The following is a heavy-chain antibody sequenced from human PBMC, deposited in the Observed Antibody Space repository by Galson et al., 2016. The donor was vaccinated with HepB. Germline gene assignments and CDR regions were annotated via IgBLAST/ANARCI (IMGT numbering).Heavy chain of an antibody. CDR1: GDSVSSNSAA. J-gene: IGHJ3*02. D-gene: IGHD6-19*01. Sequence: CAISGDSVSSNSAAWNWIRQSPSRGLEWLGRTYYRSKWDNDYGESVKSRITINPDTSKNQFSLQLNSVTPEDTAVYYCARKSPVAGIEGFDIWGQGTMVTVSS. V-gene: IGHV6-1*01. CDR2: TYYRSKWDN. CDR3: ARKSPVAGIEGFDI.